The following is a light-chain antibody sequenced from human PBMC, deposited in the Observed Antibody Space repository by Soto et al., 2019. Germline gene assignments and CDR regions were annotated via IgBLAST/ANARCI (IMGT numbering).Light chain of an antibody. V-gene: IGLV2-11*01. Sequence: QSALTQPRSVSGSPGQSVTISCTGTSSDVGGYNSVSWYQQYPGKAPKLMIYDVNKRPSGVPDRFSGSKSGNTASLTISGVQAEDEADYHCYYYVGRYSYVFGTETKLTVL. CDR1: SSDVGGYNS. CDR2: DVN. J-gene: IGLJ1*01. CDR3: YYYVGRYSYV.